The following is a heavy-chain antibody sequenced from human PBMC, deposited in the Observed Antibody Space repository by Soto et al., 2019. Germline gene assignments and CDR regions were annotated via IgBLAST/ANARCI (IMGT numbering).Heavy chain of an antibody. Sequence: ASVTVSCKASGYTVANDDINWVRQATGQGLEWMGWMNPYSGATGFAQKFQDRVTLTRNTSTSTVYLELHSLKSEDTAVYFCATKMIGHFDYWGQGALVTVSS. CDR3: ATKMIGHFDY. CDR2: MNPYSGAT. J-gene: IGHJ4*02. V-gene: IGHV1-8*02. D-gene: IGHD2-21*01. CDR1: GYTVANDD.